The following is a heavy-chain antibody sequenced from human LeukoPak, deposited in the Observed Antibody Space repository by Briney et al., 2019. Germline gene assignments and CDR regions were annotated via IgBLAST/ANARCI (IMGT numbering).Heavy chain of an antibody. V-gene: IGHV1-2*02. CDR1: GYTFTGYY. CDR2: INPNSGGT. CDR3: AXXHSPDYDILTPDY. D-gene: IGHD3-9*01. J-gene: IGHJ4*02. Sequence: GASVKVSCKASGYTFTGYYMHWVRQAPGQGLEWMGWINPNSGGTNYAQKFQGRVTMTRDTSISTAYMELSRLRSDDTAVYYCAXXHSPDYDILTPDYWGQGTLVTVSS.